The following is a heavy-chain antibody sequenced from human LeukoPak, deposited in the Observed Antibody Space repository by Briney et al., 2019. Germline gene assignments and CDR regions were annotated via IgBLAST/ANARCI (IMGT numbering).Heavy chain of an antibody. Sequence: SETLSLTCAVYGGSFSGYYWSWIRQPPGKGLEWIWEINHGGSTNYNPPLRSRITISVDTSKNRFSLKLSSVTAADTAVYYCARGQNYYGSGSLSAVAVFDYWGQGTLVTVSS. CDR1: GGSFSGYY. CDR3: ARGQNYYGSGSLSAVAVFDY. J-gene: IGHJ4*02. D-gene: IGHD3-10*01. CDR2: INHGGST. V-gene: IGHV4-34*01.